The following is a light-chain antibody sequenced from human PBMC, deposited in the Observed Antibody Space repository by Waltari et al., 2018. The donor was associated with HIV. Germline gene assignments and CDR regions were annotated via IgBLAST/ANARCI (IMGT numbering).Light chain of an antibody. CDR2: NDD. CDR1: GSNIRSNF. Sequence: QSVLTQPPSVSGAPGQRVTISCSGSGSNIRSNFVNWYQQLPVTAPRVLIYNDDQRPSGGPARFAGSKSGTTASLAISGLQSEDEAEYYCAAWDDTLNVYVFGSGTKVTVL. J-gene: IGLJ1*01. V-gene: IGLV1-44*01. CDR3: AAWDDTLNVYV.